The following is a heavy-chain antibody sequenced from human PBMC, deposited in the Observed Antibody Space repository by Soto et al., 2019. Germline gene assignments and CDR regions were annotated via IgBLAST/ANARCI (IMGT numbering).Heavy chain of an antibody. CDR3: ARVKVIRGVIPSHFGL. J-gene: IGHJ4*02. CDR2: IIPLYGTV. D-gene: IGHD3-10*01. Sequence: QAHLAQSGAEVKKPGSSVTVSCKASGGTFNSYGISWVRPAPGQGLDWMGVIIPLYGTVNYAQKFQGRVSITADKSTSTAYMDLNSLRSDDTAVYYWARVKVIRGVIPSHFGLWGQGTQVTVSS. CDR1: GGTFNSYG. V-gene: IGHV1-69*06.